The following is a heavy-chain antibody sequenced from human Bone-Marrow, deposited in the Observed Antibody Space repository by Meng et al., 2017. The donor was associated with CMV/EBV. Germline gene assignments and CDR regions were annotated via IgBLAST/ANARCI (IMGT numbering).Heavy chain of an antibody. V-gene: IGHV2-5*01. CDR1: GVG. CDR3: AHRHSHKIRAVREVQPIAFFDY. CDR2: IYWNYDR. D-gene: IGHD3-10*01. J-gene: IGHJ4*02. Sequence: GVGVGWIRQPPGKALEWLALIYWNYDRRYSPSLKSRLTITKDTSKNQVVLTVTNMDPVDTATYYCAHRHSHKIRAVREVQPIAFFDYWGQGTLVTVSS.